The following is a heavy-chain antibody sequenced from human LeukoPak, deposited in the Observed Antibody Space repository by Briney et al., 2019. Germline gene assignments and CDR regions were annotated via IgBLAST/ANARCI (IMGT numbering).Heavy chain of an antibody. CDR1: GYTFTSYD. D-gene: IGHD3-3*01. J-gene: IGHJ4*02. V-gene: IGHV1-2*02. CDR3: ASTFWSGYYN. Sequence: GASVKVSCKASGYTFTSYDINWVRQATGQGLEWMGWMNPNSGGTNYAQKFQGRVTMTRDTSISTAYMELSRLRSDDTAVYYCASTFWSGYYNWGQGTLVTVSS. CDR2: MNPNSGGT.